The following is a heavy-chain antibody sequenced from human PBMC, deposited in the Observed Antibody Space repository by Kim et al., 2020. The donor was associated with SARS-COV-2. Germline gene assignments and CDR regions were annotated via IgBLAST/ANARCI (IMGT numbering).Heavy chain of an antibody. CDR3: ARDPGSAAMDV. CDR2: ISYDGSNK. Sequence: GGSLRLSCAASGFTFSSYAMHWVRQAPGKGLEWVAVISYDGSNKYYADSVKGRFTTSRDNSKNTLYLQMNSLRAEDTAVYYCARDPGSAAMDVWGQGTTV. CDR1: GFTFSSYA. V-gene: IGHV3-30-3*01. D-gene: IGHD6-13*01. J-gene: IGHJ6*02.